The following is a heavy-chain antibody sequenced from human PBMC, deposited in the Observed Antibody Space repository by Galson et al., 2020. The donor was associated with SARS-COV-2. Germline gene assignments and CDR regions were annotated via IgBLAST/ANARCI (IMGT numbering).Heavy chain of an antibody. Sequence: GGSLRLSCVGSGFTFDDYTMHWVRQVPGKGLEWVSLISWDGGNTNYAASVMGRFTISRDNSKNSLYLQMNSLRAEDAALYYCAKDACAGDCNYFYYYYIDVWGKGTTVTVSS. D-gene: IGHD2-21*02. J-gene: IGHJ6*03. CDR2: ISWDGGNT. CDR1: GFTFDDYT. CDR3: AKDACAGDCNYFYYYYIDV. V-gene: IGHV3-43*01.